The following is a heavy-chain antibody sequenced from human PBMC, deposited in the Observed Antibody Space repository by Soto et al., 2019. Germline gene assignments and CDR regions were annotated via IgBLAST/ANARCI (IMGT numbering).Heavy chain of an antibody. V-gene: IGHV1-69*06. J-gene: IGHJ6*02. D-gene: IGHD6-6*01. CDR3: ARRTGRAARLASPAYSGLDV. CDR1: GGSFYNYA. Sequence: QVQLVQSGAEVKKPGSSVKVSCKASGGSFYNYAVTWVRQAPGQGLEWVGSIIPIFDKPNFAQKFQGRLTITADKSTSIAYMELSSLTSGDTAVYYCARRTGRAARLASPAYSGLDVWGQGTTVIVSS. CDR2: IIPIFDKP.